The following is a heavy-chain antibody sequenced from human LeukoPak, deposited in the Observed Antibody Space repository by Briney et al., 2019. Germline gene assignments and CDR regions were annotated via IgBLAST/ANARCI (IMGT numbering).Heavy chain of an antibody. V-gene: IGHV1-18*01. J-gene: IGHJ4*02. CDR2: ISAYNGNT. D-gene: IGHD3-22*01. CDR3: ARVTVYYYDSSGYYEDYFDY. CDR1: GYTFTSYG. Sequence: GASVTVSFTASGYTFTSYGISWVRQAPGQGLEWMGWISAYNGNTNYAQKLQGRVTMTTDTSTSTAYMELRSLRSDDTAVYYCARVTVYYYDSSGYYEDYFDYWGQGTLVTVSS.